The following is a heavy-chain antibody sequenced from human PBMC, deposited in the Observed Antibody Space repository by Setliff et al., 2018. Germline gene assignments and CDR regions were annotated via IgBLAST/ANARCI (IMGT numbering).Heavy chain of an antibody. CDR1: GFTFSTYA. CDR2: IYSGDRNT. Sequence: GGSLRLSCAASGFTFSTYAMSWVRQAPGKGLEWVSTIYSGDRNTFYTDSVKGRFTIFRDGSKNTLFLHMTSLRAEDTAVYYCAKVKKQLIRGSGLDYWGQGTLVTVSS. CDR3: AKVKKQLIRGSGLDY. D-gene: IGHD6-13*01. J-gene: IGHJ4*02. V-gene: IGHV3-23*03.